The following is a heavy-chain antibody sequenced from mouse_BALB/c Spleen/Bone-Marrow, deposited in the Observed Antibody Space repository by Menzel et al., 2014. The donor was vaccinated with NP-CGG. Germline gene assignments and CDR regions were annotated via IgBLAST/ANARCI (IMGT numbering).Heavy chain of an antibody. D-gene: IGHD4-1*01. CDR3: ARWGGTPYFDY. J-gene: IGHJ2*01. V-gene: IGHV1-87*01. Sequence: QVQLKQSGAELARPGASVKLSCKASGYTFTSYWMQWVKQRPGQGLEWIGAIYPGDGDTRYTQKFKGKATLTADKSSSTAYMQLSSLASEDSAVYYCARWGGTPYFDYWGQGTTLTVSS. CDR2: IYPGDGDT. CDR1: GYTFTSYW.